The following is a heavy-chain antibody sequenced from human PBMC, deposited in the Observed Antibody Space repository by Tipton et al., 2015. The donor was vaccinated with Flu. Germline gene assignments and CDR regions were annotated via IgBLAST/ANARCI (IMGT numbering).Heavy chain of an antibody. J-gene: IGHJ3*02. Sequence: TLSLTCTVSGYSISSDYYWGWIRQPPGKGLEWIGNVFHTGSSYYNPSLKSRVTMSVDTSKNQFSLNVSSVTAADTAVYYCAREGPYSSAWYGLDAFDIWGQGIRVAVSS. CDR3: AREGPYSSAWYGLDAFDI. CDR2: VFHTGSS. D-gene: IGHD6-19*01. V-gene: IGHV4-38-2*02. CDR1: GYSISSDYY.